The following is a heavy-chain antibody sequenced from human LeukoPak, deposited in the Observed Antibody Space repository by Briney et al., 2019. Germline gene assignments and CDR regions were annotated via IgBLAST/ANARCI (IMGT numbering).Heavy chain of an antibody. CDR2: VYYLGKT. V-gene: IGHV4-39*07. J-gene: IGHJ3*02. Sequence: SETLSLTCTVSGASISYSGYFWGWIRQPPGKGLEWVGSVYYLGKTYYNPSLETRVTMSVDMSKNQFSLELTSVTAADTAVYYCALTNGAIGDDAFDIWGQGTMVTVSS. D-gene: IGHD4/OR15-4a*01. CDR1: GASISYSGYF. CDR3: ALTNGAIGDDAFDI.